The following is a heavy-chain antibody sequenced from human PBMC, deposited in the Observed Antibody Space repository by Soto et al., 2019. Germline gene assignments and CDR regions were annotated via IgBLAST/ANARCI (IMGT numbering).Heavy chain of an antibody. J-gene: IGHJ4*02. CDR1: GFTFSSYG. CDR2: IWYDGSNK. D-gene: IGHD6-6*01. CDR3: ASGIAARRGTFDY. Sequence: ESGGGVVQPGRSLRLSCAASGFTFSSYGMHWVRQAPGKGLEWVAVIWYDGSNKYYADSVKGRYTISRDNSKNTLYLQMNSLRAEDTAVYYCASGIAARRGTFDYRGQGTLVTVSS. V-gene: IGHV3-33*01.